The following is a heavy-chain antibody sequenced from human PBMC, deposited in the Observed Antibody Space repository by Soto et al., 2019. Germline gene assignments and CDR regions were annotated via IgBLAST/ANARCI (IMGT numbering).Heavy chain of an antibody. D-gene: IGHD3-22*01. CDR3: ARDLVESSGRWD. CDR1: GFTFSNYG. V-gene: IGHV3-33*01. CDR2: IWYDGSKK. Sequence: QVQLVESGGGAVQPGRSLRLSCAASGFTFSNYGIHWVRQAPGKGLEWVAVIWYDGSKKYYADSVKGRFTISRDNSKNTLYLQLNSLRGEDTAVYYCARDLVESSGRWDWGQGTLVTVSS. J-gene: IGHJ4*02.